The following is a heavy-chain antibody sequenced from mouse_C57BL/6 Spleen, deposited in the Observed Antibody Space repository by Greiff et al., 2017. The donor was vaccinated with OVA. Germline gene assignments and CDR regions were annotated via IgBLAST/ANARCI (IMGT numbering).Heavy chain of an antibody. D-gene: IGHD2-10*01. Sequence: DVKLQESGPGLVKPSQSLSLTCSVTGYSITSGYYWNWIRQFPGNKLEWMGYISYDGSNNYNPSLKNRISITRDTSKNQFFLKLNSVTTEDTATYYCARDGAYYDYAMDYWGQGTSVTVSS. J-gene: IGHJ4*01. V-gene: IGHV3-6*01. CDR1: GYSITSGYY. CDR2: ISYDGSN. CDR3: ARDGAYYDYAMDY.